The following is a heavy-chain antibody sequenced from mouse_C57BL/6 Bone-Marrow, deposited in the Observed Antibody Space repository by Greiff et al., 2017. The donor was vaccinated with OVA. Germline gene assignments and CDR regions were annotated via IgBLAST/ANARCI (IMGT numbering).Heavy chain of an antibody. J-gene: IGHJ1*03. CDR2: IFPGSGST. Sequence: QVQLKQSGPELVKPGASVKISCKASGYTFTDYYINWVKQRPGQGLEWIGWIFPGSGSTYYNEKFKGKATLTVDKSSSTAYMLLSSLTSEDSAVYFCARHPITGPYWYFDVWGTGTTVTVSS. CDR3: ARHPITGPYWYFDV. D-gene: IGHD4-1*01. V-gene: IGHV1-75*01. CDR1: GYTFTDYY.